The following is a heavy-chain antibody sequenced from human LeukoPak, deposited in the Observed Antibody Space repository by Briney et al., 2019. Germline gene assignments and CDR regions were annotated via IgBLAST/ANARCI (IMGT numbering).Heavy chain of an antibody. Sequence: GASVKVSCKASGYTFTSYDINWVRQATGQGLEWMGWMGSNSGDTGYAQKFRDRVTMTRDTFISTAYMELNNVRSEDTAVYYCVRGPPNWGFDYWGQGTLVTVSS. D-gene: IGHD7-27*01. CDR3: VRGPPNWGFDY. CDR1: GYTFTSYD. V-gene: IGHV1-8*01. J-gene: IGHJ4*02. CDR2: MGSNSGDT.